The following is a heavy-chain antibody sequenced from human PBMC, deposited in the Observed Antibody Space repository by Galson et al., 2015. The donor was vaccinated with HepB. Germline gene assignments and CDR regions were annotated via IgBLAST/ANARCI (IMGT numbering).Heavy chain of an antibody. V-gene: IGHV5-10-1*01. D-gene: IGHD5-18*01. CDR1: GYIFTDYW. CDR2: IDSSDSYI. CDR3: SRTSIQGNLNFDF. Sequence: QSGAEVKKPGESLRISCKGSGYIFTDYWISWVRQMPGKGLEWMGRIDSSDSYIDYNPSLQGHVSISADKSINTVFLHWNTLEASDTAMYYCSRTSIQGNLNFDFWGQGTLVTVSS. J-gene: IGHJ4*02.